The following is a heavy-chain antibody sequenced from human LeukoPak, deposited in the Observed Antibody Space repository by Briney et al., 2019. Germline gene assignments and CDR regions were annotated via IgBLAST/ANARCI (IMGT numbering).Heavy chain of an antibody. CDR2: SSSSSSTT. V-gene: IGHV3-48*04. CDR1: GLKISYHI. Sequence: PGASLRLSSAASGLKISYHIMNWVRQAPGKVLGCFSSSSSSSSTTSYGDSVKGRSAISRDNAGNSVFLQMNSLRAEDTGVYYCARLRVTTGGDYYYYYMDVWGKGTTVTVSS. D-gene: IGHD4-17*01. J-gene: IGHJ6*03. CDR3: ARLRVTTGGDYYYYYMDV.